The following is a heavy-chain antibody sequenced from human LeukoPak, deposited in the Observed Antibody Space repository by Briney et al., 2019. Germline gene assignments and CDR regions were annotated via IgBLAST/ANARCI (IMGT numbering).Heavy chain of an antibody. V-gene: IGHV1-69*13. J-gene: IGHJ3*02. CDR2: IIPIFGTA. D-gene: IGHD3-9*01. CDR3: ATEKHYDILTERDAFDI. Sequence: ASVKVSCKASGGTFSSYAISWVRQAPGQGLEWMGGIIPIFGTANYAQKFQGRVTITADESTSTAYMELSSLRSEDTAVYYCATEKHYDILTERDAFDIWGQGTMVTVSS. CDR1: GGTFSSYA.